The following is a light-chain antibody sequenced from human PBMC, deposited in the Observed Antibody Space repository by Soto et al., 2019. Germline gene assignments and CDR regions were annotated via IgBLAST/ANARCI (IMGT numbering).Light chain of an antibody. J-gene: IGKJ3*01. V-gene: IGKV1-27*01. Sequence: EIQMTQSPTSLSVSVVVRVTITCRASQGIRNFVAWYQQKPGKAPMLLIYAASTLQSGVPSRFSGSGSGTDFTLTINSLQPEDVATYSCQKYSSVPVFGPGTKVEIK. CDR3: QKYSSVPV. CDR1: QGIRNF. CDR2: AAS.